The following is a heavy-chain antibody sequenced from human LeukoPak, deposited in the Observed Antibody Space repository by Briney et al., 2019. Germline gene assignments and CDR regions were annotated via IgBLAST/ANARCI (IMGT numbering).Heavy chain of an antibody. J-gene: IGHJ4*02. CDR3: ARHFRSGGWSTVIDY. V-gene: IGHV4-39*01. D-gene: IGHD3-3*01. CDR1: GGSISSSSYY. CDR2: IYYSGST. Sequence: SETLSLTCTVSGGSISSSSYYWGWIRQPPGKGLEWIGSIYYSGSTYYNPPLKSRVTISVDTSKNQFSLKLSSVTAADTAVYYCARHFRSGGWSTVIDYWGQGTLVTVSS.